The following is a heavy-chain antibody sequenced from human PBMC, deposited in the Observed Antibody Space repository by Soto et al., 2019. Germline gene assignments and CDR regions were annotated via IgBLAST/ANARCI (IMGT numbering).Heavy chain of an antibody. D-gene: IGHD2-15*01. Sequence: PGGSLRLSCAASGFTFSSYSMNWVRQAPGKGLEWVSSISSSSSYIYYADSVKGRFTISRDNAKNSLYLQMNSLRAEDTAVYYCARDLGCSGGSCYPGESPAPPSNYYYYYGMDVWGQGTTVTVSS. CDR2: ISSSSSYI. CDR1: GFTFSSYS. CDR3: ARDLGCSGGSCYPGESPAPPSNYYYYYGMDV. V-gene: IGHV3-21*01. J-gene: IGHJ6*02.